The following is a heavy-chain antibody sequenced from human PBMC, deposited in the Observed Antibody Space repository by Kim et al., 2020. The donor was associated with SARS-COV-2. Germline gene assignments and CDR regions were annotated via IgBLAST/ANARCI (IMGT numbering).Heavy chain of an antibody. CDR3: ARAGIAAAGTVPY. J-gene: IGHJ4*02. Sequence: PPKFQGRVTITADKSTSTAYMELSSLRSEDTAVYYCARAGIAAAGTVPYWGQGTLVTVSS. V-gene: IGHV1-69*04. D-gene: IGHD6-13*01.